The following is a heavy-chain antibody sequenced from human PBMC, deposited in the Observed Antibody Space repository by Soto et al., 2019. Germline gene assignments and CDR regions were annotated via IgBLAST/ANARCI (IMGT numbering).Heavy chain of an antibody. J-gene: IGHJ4*02. V-gene: IGHV4-34*01. Sequence: PSETLSLTCAVYGGSFSGYYWSWIRQPPGKGLEWIGGINHSGSTNYNPSLKSRVTISVDTSKNQFSLKLSSVTAADTAVYYCARGHDILTGSTRYFDYWGQGTLVTVSS. D-gene: IGHD3-9*01. CDR2: INHSGST. CDR1: GGSFSGYY. CDR3: ARGHDILTGSTRYFDY.